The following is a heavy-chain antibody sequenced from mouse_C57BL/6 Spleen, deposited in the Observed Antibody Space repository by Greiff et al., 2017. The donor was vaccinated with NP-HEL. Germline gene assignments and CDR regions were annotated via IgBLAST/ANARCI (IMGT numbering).Heavy chain of an antibody. CDR1: GYAFSSSW. J-gene: IGHJ4*01. D-gene: IGHD3-3*01. CDR2: IYPGDGDT. CDR3: AREGGGPSMDY. V-gene: IGHV1-82*01. Sequence: QVQLKQSGPELVKPGASVKISCKASGYAFSSSWMNWVKQRPGKGLEWIGRIYPGDGDTNYNGKFKGKATLTADKSSSTAYMQLSSLTSEDSAVYFCAREGGGPSMDYWGQGTSVTVSS.